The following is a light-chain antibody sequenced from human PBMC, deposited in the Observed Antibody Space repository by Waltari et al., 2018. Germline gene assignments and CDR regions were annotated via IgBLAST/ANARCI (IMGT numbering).Light chain of an antibody. CDR3: ASWDDTLNGYV. CDR1: SSNLGSNP. J-gene: IGLJ1*01. Sequence: QSVLTQPPSASGTPGQRVTISCSGSSSNLGSNPVNWYQQRPGTAPKLLIHSNSHRPSGVPARISGSKSGTSASLAISGLQSEDEAQYFCASWDDTLNGYVFGIGTKVTVL. CDR2: SNS. V-gene: IGLV1-44*01.